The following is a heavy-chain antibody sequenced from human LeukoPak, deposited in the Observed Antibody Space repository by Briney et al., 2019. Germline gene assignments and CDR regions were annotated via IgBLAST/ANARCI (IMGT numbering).Heavy chain of an antibody. CDR1: GFTFSDYC. CDR3: ARAGIFLWFGESRSYYGMAV. Sequence: PGGSLRLSCAVSGFTFSDYCMTWVRQAPGKGLDWVAVINATGGSTYYADSVKGRFSISRDNSKNTLFLLMNGLRADDTAVYYCARAGIFLWFGESRSYYGMAVWGQGTTVTVSS. V-gene: IGHV3-23*01. D-gene: IGHD3-10*01. CDR2: INATGGST. J-gene: IGHJ6*02.